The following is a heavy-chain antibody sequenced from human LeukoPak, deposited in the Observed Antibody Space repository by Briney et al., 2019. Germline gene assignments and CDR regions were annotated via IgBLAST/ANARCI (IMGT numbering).Heavy chain of an antibody. J-gene: IGHJ4*02. CDR2: IKHRGIT. Sequence: SEILSLTCAVYGGSFSGYYWNWIRQTPGKGLEWIGEIKHRGITNYNPSLTSRVTLSVDTSKNQFSLKLSSVTAADTAVYYCATLRDEYYDILTGPLDYWGQGTLVTVSS. CDR3: ATLRDEYYDILTGPLDY. D-gene: IGHD3-9*01. V-gene: IGHV4-34*01. CDR1: GGSFSGYY.